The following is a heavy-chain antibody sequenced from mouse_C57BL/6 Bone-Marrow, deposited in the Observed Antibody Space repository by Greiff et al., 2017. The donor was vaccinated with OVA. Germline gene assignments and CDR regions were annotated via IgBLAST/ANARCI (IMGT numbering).Heavy chain of an antibody. D-gene: IGHD1-1*01. Sequence: VQLPQSGPVLVKPGASVKMSCKASGSIFTDYYMNWVKQSHGKSLELIGVITPYNGGTSYNQKFKGKATLTFDKSSITAYRELNSLTSEDSAVYYCAGDYYGLFDYWGQGTTLTVAS. CDR1: GSIFTDYY. V-gene: IGHV1-19*01. CDR3: AGDYYGLFDY. CDR2: ITPYNGGT. J-gene: IGHJ2*01.